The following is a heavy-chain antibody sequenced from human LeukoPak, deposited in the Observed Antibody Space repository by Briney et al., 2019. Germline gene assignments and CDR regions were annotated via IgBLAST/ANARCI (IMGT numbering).Heavy chain of an antibody. CDR3: ATSSGSDRDYYYYYMDV. D-gene: IGHD1-26*01. CDR2: IYYSGST. V-gene: IGHV4-59*01. J-gene: IGHJ6*03. CDR1: GGSISSYY. Sequence: SETLSLTCTVSGGSISSYYWSWIRQPPGKGLEWIGYIYYSGSTNYNPSLKSRVTISVDTSKNQFSLKLSSVTAADTAVYYCATSSGSDRDYYYYYMDVWGKGTTVTISS.